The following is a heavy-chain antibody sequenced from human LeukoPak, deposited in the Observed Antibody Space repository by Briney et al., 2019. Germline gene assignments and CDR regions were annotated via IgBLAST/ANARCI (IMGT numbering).Heavy chain of an antibody. D-gene: IGHD3-10*01. CDR2: INHSGST. Sequence: PSETLSLTCTVSGGSISSGGYYWSWIRQPPGKGLEWIGEINHSGSTNYNPSLKSRVTISVDTSKNQFSLKLSSVTAANTAVYYCARVLVRGVITMYNWFDPWGQGTLVTVSS. J-gene: IGHJ5*02. V-gene: IGHV4-39*07. CDR1: GGSISSGGYY. CDR3: ARVLVRGVITMYNWFDP.